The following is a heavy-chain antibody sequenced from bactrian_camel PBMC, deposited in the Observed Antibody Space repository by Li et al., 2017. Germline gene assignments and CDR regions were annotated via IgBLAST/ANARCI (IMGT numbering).Heavy chain of an antibody. D-gene: IGHD3*01. J-gene: IGHJ6*01. CDR1: ARTYSSYC. Sequence: QVQLVESGGGSVQAGGSLRLPCLASARTYSSYCLGWFREAPGKSREGVAAIVRGGTTTYLSSVKGRFTISEDNVKNILYLQMDHLKPEDSATYRCAASWDVTAIEALGNIASPEFGYWGEGTQVTVS. V-gene: IGHV3S53*01. CDR2: IVRGGTT. CDR3: AASWDVTAIEALGNIASPEFGY.